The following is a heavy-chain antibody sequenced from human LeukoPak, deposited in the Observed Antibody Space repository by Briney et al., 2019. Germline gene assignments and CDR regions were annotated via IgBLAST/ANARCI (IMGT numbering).Heavy chain of an antibody. CDR2: ISAYNGNT. D-gene: IGHD3-3*01. Sequence: ASVNVSCNCSGYTFTSCSISWVRQAPGQGLERMGWISAYNGNTNYAQKLRGRVTMTTDTSTTTAYLELRSLRSGDTAVYYCARVLPPGVFDYWGQGSLVTVSS. CDR1: GYTFTSCS. V-gene: IGHV1-18*01. J-gene: IGHJ4*02. CDR3: ARVLPPGVFDY.